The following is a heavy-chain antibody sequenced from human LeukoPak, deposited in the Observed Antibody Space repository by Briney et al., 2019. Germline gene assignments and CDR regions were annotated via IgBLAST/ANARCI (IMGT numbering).Heavy chain of an antibody. CDR1: GFTFSRYS. V-gene: IGHV3-48*01. Sequence: GGSLRLSCAASGFTFSRYSMNWVRQAPVKGLEWVSHISSSRSTIYYADSVKGRFTISRDNAKNSLYLQMNSLRAEDTAVYYCARVPDILTGYPDYWGQGTLVTVSS. CDR3: ARVPDILTGYPDY. CDR2: ISSSRSTI. J-gene: IGHJ4*02. D-gene: IGHD3-9*01.